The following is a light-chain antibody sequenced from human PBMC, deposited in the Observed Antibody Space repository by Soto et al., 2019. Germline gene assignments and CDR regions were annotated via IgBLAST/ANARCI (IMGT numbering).Light chain of an antibody. V-gene: IGKV1-39*01. CDR2: SAS. J-gene: IGKJ2*01. Sequence: DIQMTQSPSSLTASAGDRVSITCRASQNIRGYVNWYQERAGKAPNLLIYSASSLHSGVPSRFSCSGSGTDFTLTITDVQKEDAATYYCQQGLRSPPTFGQGTKLEI. CDR3: QQGLRSPPT. CDR1: QNIRGY.